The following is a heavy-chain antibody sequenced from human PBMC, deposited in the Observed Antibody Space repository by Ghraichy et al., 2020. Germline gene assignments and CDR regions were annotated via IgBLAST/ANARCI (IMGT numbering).Heavy chain of an antibody. Sequence: GGSLRLSCAASGFTFSSYGMHWVRQAPGKGLEWVAVIWYDGSNKYYADSVKGRFTISRDNSKNTLYLQMNSLRAEDTAVYYCARDSLQWLVLRSFDYWGQGTLVTVSS. V-gene: IGHV3-33*01. CDR3: ARDSLQWLVLRSFDY. D-gene: IGHD6-19*01. CDR2: IWYDGSNK. J-gene: IGHJ4*02. CDR1: GFTFSSYG.